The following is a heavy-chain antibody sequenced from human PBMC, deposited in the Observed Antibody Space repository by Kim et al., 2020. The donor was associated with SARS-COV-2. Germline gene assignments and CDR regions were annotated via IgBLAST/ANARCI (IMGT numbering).Heavy chain of an antibody. CDR3: ARGNGGFGESSPFDI. J-gene: IGHJ3*02. CDR1: GGSFSGYY. V-gene: IGHV4-34*01. Sequence: SETLSLTCAVYGGSFSGYYWSWIRQPPGKRLEWIGEINHSGSTNYNPSLKSRVTISVDTSKNQFSLKLSSVTAADTAVYYCARGNGGFGESSPFDIWGQGTMVTVSS. D-gene: IGHD3-10*01. CDR2: INHSGST.